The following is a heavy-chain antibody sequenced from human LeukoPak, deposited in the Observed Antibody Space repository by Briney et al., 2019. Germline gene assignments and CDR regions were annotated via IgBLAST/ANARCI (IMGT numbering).Heavy chain of an antibody. J-gene: IGHJ4*02. D-gene: IGHD6-13*01. CDR2: ISSSSTTR. CDR1: GFTFSSFA. CDR3: ARDPHIAAAGTIFDY. V-gene: IGHV3-48*02. Sequence: GGSLRLSCVASGFTFSSFAMGWVRQAPGKGLEWVSYISSSSTTRYYADSVKGRFTISRDNAKNSLYLQMNSLRDEDSAVYYCARDPHIAAAGTIFDYWGRGTLVTVSS.